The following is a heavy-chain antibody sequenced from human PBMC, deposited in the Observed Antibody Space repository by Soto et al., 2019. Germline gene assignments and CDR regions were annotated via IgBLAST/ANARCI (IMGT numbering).Heavy chain of an antibody. V-gene: IGHV4-31*01. D-gene: IGHD5-18*01. CDR1: GVYIHSGVYH. CDR3: ARRDSGYIHGPPHYYYGLDV. Sequence: HVQLQEWRTALVKPSHTLSHTCSVCGVYIHSGVYHGRWIRELPGGRGERMGYGVYSGSTNHNPSLKSQITISLDTSKNQFSLRLTSVTAADTAGYYCARRDSGYIHGPPHYYYGLDVWGQGTTVTVSS. J-gene: IGHJ6*02. CDR2: GVYSGST.